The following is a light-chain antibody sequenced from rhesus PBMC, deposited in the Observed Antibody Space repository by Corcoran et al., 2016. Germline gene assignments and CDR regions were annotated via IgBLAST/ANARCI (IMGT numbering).Light chain of an antibody. Sequence: DIQMTQSPSSLSASVGDTVTITCQASQGISKYLAWYQQKPGKAPKLLIYDASTLHTGVPSRFSGPGSGTEFTLIISSLQPEDFATYYCQQHNSYPRTFGQGTKVEIK. CDR3: QQHNSYPRT. J-gene: IGKJ1*01. CDR2: DAS. CDR1: QGISKY. V-gene: IGKV1-25*01.